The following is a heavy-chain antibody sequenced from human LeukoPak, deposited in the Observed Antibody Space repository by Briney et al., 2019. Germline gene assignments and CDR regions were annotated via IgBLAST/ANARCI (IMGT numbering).Heavy chain of an antibody. Sequence: GGSLRLSCAASGFTFSSYWMSWVRQAPGKGLEWVANIKQDGSEKYYVDSVKGRFTISRDNAKNSLYLQMNSLRAEDTAVYYCARGVLGTLVPYYFDYWGQGTLVTVSS. D-gene: IGHD7-27*01. J-gene: IGHJ4*02. CDR2: IKQDGSEK. V-gene: IGHV3-7*01. CDR1: GFTFSSYW. CDR3: ARGVLGTLVPYYFDY.